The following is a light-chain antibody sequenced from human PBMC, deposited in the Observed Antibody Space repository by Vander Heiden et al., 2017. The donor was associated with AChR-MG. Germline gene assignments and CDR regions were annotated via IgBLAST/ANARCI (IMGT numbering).Light chain of an antibody. V-gene: IGLV3-19*01. CDR2: GKN. CDR3: NSRDSSGNHRGV. Sequence: SSELTQDPAVSVALGQTVRITCQGDSLRSNYASWYQQKPGQAPVLVIYGKNNRPSGIPDRFSGSSSGNTASLTITGAQAEDEADYYCNSRDSSGNHRGVFGGGTKLTGL. J-gene: IGLJ3*02. CDR1: SLRSNY.